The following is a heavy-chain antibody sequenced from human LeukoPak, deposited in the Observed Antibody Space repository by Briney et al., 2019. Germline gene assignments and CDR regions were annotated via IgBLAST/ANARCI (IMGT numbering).Heavy chain of an antibody. CDR1: GYTFTSYA. CDR2: INTNTGNP. CDR3: ARGQGYCSSTSCYRYFDY. J-gene: IGHJ4*02. V-gene: IGHV7-4-1*02. D-gene: IGHD2-2*01. Sequence: ASVNVSCKASGYTFTSYAMNGVRQAPGQGLEWMGGINTNTGNPAYARGFTGRFVFSLDTSVSTAYLQISSLRSEDTAVYYCARGQGYCSSTSCYRYFDYWGQGTLVTVSS.